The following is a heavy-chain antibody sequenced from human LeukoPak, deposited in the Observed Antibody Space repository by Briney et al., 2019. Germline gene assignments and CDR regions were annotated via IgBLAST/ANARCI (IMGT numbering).Heavy chain of an antibody. CDR2: INHSGST. Sequence: SETLSLTCAVYGGSFSGYYWSWIRQPPGKGLEWIGYINHSGSTNYNPSLKSRVTISVDTSKNQFSLKLSSVTAADTAVYYCAIVYYDYVWGSYRPYYFDYWGQGTLVTVSS. J-gene: IGHJ4*02. V-gene: IGHV4-34*01. D-gene: IGHD3-16*02. CDR3: AIVYYDYVWGSYRPYYFDY. CDR1: GGSFSGYY.